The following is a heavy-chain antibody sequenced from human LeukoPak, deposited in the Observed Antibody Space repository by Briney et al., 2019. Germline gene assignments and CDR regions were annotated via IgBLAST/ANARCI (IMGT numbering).Heavy chain of an antibody. Sequence: HPGGSLRLSCAASGFTFDDYAIHWVRQAPGKGLEWVSLISWDGGSTHYADSVKGRFTISRDNSKNSLYLQMNSLRAEDTALYYCAKDIRGSTSWYGLDYWGQGTLVTVSS. J-gene: IGHJ4*02. D-gene: IGHD6-13*01. CDR1: GFTFDDYA. CDR3: AKDIRGSTSWYGLDY. CDR2: ISWDGGST. V-gene: IGHV3-43D*03.